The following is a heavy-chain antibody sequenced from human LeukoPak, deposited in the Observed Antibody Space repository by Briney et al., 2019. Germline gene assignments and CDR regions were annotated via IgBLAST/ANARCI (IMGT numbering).Heavy chain of an antibody. Sequence: PGGSLRLSCAASGFSFITYNMNWVRQAPGKGLEWVSSISSTSSYIYYAESVKGRFTISRDNAKNSLYLQMNSLRAEDTAVYYCAKRSLGSGSYVFDYWGQGTLVTVSS. CDR1: GFSFITYN. J-gene: IGHJ4*02. CDR2: ISSTSSYI. V-gene: IGHV3-21*01. D-gene: IGHD3-10*01. CDR3: AKRSLGSGSYVFDY.